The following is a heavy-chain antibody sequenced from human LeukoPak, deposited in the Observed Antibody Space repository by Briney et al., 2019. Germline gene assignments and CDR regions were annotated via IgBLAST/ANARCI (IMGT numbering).Heavy chain of an antibody. V-gene: IGHV4-34*01. J-gene: IGHJ4*02. CDR2: INHSGST. CDR3: ARGPSNDY. CDR1: GGSFSGYY. Sequence: SETLSLTCAVYGGSFSGYYWSWIRQPPGKGLEWIGEINHSGSTNYNASLKSRVTISVDTSKTQFSLKLSSVTAADTAVYYCARGPSNDYWGQGTLVTVSS.